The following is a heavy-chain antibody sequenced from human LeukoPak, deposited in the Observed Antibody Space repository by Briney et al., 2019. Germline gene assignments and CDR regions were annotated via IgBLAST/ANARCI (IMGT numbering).Heavy chain of an antibody. CDR3: ARSERYSSGWYFYFDY. Sequence: PSETLSLTCAVSDDSIRSSAYYWGWIRQPPGKGLEWIGSIYYSGSTYYNPSLKSRVTISIDTSKNQFSLKLSSVTAADTAVYYCARSERYSSGWYFYFDYWGQGTLVTVSS. CDR2: IYYSGST. CDR1: DDSIRSSAYY. J-gene: IGHJ4*02. D-gene: IGHD6-19*01. V-gene: IGHV4-39*07.